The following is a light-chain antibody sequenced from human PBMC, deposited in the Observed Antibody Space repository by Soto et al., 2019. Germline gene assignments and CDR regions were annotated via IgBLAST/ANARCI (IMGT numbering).Light chain of an antibody. CDR3: LQVAHFPRT. CDR2: AAT. J-gene: IGKJ1*01. CDR1: QDINSR. V-gene: IGKV1-12*01. Sequence: DIQMTQSPSSVSASVGDTVTITCRASQDINSRLAWFQQQPGRPPKYVIQAATMLQSGFPSRFAGSGSGRDFTLTIHTLQPEDSATYYCLQVAHFPRTFGQGTKVE.